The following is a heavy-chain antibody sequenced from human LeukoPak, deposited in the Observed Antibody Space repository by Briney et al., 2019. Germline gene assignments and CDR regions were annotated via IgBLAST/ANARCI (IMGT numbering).Heavy chain of an antibody. V-gene: IGHV4-61*02. CDR1: GGSISGGSYY. J-gene: IGHJ4*01. Sequence: SQTLSLTCTVSGGSISGGSYYWSWSRQPAGKGLEWIGRIYTSGSTNYNPSLKSRVTISVDTSKNQFSLKLSSVTAADTAVYYCARGHIAAALFDYWGHGTLVTVSS. CDR2: IYTSGST. D-gene: IGHD6-13*01. CDR3: ARGHIAAALFDY.